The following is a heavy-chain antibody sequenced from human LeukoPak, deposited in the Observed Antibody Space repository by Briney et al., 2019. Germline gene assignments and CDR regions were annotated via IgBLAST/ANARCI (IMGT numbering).Heavy chain of an antibody. CDR1: GFTFSSYW. D-gene: IGHD1-14*01. Sequence: GGSLRLSCAASGFTFSSYWMTWVRQAPGKGLECVANIKEDGSEKYYVDSVKGRFTISRDNAKNSLYLQMNSLRAEDTAVYYCARDPEKDYFDYWGQGTLVTVSS. CDR3: ARDPEKDYFDY. J-gene: IGHJ4*02. CDR2: IKEDGSEK. V-gene: IGHV3-7*01.